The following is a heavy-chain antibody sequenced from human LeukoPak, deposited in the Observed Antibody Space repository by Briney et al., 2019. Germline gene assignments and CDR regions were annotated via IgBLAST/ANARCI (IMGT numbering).Heavy chain of an antibody. CDR3: AIHSHSHYDFWSGFLDY. CDR2: IYPGDSDT. J-gene: IGHJ4*02. Sequence: GESLKISCKGSGYSFTSYWIGWVRQMPGKGLEWMGIIYPGDSDTRYSPSFQGQVTISADKSISTAYLQWSSLKASDTAMYYCAIHSHSHYDFWSGFLDYGGQGPLVTASS. V-gene: IGHV5-51*01. CDR1: GYSFTSYW. D-gene: IGHD3-3*01.